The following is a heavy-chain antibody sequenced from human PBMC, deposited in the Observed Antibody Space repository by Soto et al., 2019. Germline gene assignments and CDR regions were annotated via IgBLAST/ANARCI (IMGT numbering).Heavy chain of an antibody. Sequence: EVQLVESGGGLVQPGGSLRLSCAASGFTFSTYWMTWVRQAPGKGLEWVANIKQGGGERYYVDSVKGRFTISRDNARNSLYLQMNSLRVEDTAVYYCARHEGTWFDSWGQGTLVTVSS. D-gene: IGHD1-1*01. CDR2: IKQGGGER. CDR3: ARHEGTWFDS. CDR1: GFTFSTYW. V-gene: IGHV3-7*01. J-gene: IGHJ5*01.